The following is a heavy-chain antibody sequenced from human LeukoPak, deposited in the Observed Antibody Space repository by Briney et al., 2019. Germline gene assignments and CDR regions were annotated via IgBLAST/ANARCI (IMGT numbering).Heavy chain of an antibody. CDR1: GFTFSSYG. CDR3: ARERPVGATPFDF. D-gene: IGHD1-26*01. Sequence: PGRSLRLSCAASGFTFSSYGMHWVRQAPGKGLEWVAVIWYDGSNKYYADSVKGRFTISRDNSKNTLYLQMNSLRDEDTAVYFCARERPVGATPFDFWGQGTLVTVSS. J-gene: IGHJ4*02. CDR2: IWYDGSNK. V-gene: IGHV3-33*01.